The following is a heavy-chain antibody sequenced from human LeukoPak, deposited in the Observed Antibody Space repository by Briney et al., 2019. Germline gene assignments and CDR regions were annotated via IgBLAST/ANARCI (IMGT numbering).Heavy chain of an antibody. CDR2: ISGSGGST. D-gene: IGHD3-16*02. V-gene: IGHV3-23*01. CDR3: AKSGSPTPLVWGSYRPDAFDI. J-gene: IGHJ3*02. CDR1: GFTFSSYG. Sequence: GGSLRLSCAASGFTFSSYGMSWVRQAPGKGLEWVSAISGSGGSTYYADSVKGRFTISRDNSKNTLYLQMNSLRAEDTAVYYCAKSGSPTPLVWGSYRPDAFDIWGQGTMVTVSS.